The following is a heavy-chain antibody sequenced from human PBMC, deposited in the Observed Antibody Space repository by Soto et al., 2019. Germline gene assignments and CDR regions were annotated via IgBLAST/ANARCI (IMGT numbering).Heavy chain of an antibody. CDR3: ARAFGDTTDYYYYYMDV. J-gene: IGHJ6*03. CDR2: INHSGST. Sequence: TLSLTCAVYGGSFSGYYWSWIRQPPGKGLEWIGEINHSGSTNYNPSLKSRVTISVDTSKNQFSLKLSSVTAADTAVYYCARAFGDTTDYYYYYMDVWGKGTTVTVSS. D-gene: IGHD1-1*01. CDR1: GGSFSGYY. V-gene: IGHV4-34*01.